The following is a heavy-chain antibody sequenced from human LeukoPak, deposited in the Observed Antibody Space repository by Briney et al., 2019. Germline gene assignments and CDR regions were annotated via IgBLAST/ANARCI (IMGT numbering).Heavy chain of an antibody. D-gene: IGHD3-22*01. J-gene: IGHJ4*02. Sequence: SETLSLTCTVSGVSISSSSYYWRWIRQPRGKGLERIASIYYSGSTYYNPSLMSRVTITVDTSKYQFFLHLSSVTAADTAVYYCARAPHVFDTSGSRYYFDYWGQGTLVTVSS. CDR3: ARAPHVFDTSGSRYYFDY. CDR1: GVSISSSSYY. V-gene: IGHV4-39*07. CDR2: IYYSGST.